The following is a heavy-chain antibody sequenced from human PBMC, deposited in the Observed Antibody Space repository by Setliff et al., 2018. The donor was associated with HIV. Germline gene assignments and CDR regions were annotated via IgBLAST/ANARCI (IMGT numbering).Heavy chain of an antibody. J-gene: IGHJ4*02. CDR2: VIPSTGDT. D-gene: IGHD6-25*01. CDR1: GYTFPSYY. Sequence: ASVKVSCKASGYTFPSYYIHWVRQAPGQGLEWMGIVIPSTGDTNYAQNFQGRVTMTRDTSTNTVYMDLSSLKSEDTAVYYCVREASGGYFDYWGQGTLVTVSS. V-gene: IGHV1-46*01. CDR3: VREASGGYFDY.